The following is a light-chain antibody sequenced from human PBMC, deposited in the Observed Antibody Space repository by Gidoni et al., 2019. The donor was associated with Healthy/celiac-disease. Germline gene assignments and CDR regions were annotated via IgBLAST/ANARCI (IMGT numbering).Light chain of an antibody. CDR2: DDS. V-gene: IGLV3-21*03. CDR1: NIGSKS. J-gene: IGLJ1*01. Sequence: SYVLTQPPSVSVAPGKKARITCGGNNIGSKSVNWYQQKPGQAPVLVVYDDSDRPSGIPERFSGSNSGNTATLTISRVEAGDEADYYCQVWDSSSDHPRLYVFGTGTKVTVL. CDR3: QVWDSSSDHPRLYV.